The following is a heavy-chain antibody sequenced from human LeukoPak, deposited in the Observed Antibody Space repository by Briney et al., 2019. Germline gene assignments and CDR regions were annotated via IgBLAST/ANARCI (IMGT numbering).Heavy chain of an antibody. D-gene: IGHD4-17*01. CDR1: GFTFSSYG. J-gene: IGHJ5*02. Sequence: PGGSLRLSCAASGFTFSSYGMSWVRQAPGKGLEWVSAISGSGGSTYYADSVKGRFTISRDNAKNSLYLQMNSLRAEDTAVYYCARAPADYGDFNNWFDPWGQGTLVTVSS. V-gene: IGHV3-23*01. CDR3: ARAPADYGDFNNWFDP. CDR2: ISGSGGST.